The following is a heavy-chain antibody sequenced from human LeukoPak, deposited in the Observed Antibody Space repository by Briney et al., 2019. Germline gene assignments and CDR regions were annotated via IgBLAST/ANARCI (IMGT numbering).Heavy chain of an antibody. CDR1: GFTFSSYG. V-gene: IGHV3-33*01. CDR3: ARDEQLLWFGEY. Sequence: PGRSLRLSCAASGFTFSSYGMHWVRQAPGKGLEWVAVIWYDGSNKYYADSVKGRFTISRDNSKNTLCLQMNSLRAEDTAVYYCARDEQLLWFGEYWGQGTLVTVSS. CDR2: IWYDGSNK. J-gene: IGHJ4*02. D-gene: IGHD3-10*01.